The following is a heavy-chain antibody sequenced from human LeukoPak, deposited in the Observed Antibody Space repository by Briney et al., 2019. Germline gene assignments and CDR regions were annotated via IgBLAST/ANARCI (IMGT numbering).Heavy chain of an antibody. CDR2: INHSGST. Sequence: SETLSLTCAVYGGSFSGYYWSWIRQPPGKGLEWIGEINHSGSTNYNPSLKSRVTLSVDTSKNQFSLKLSSVTAADTAVYYCARGTGASWFDPWGQGTLVTVSS. V-gene: IGHV4-34*01. CDR3: ARGTGASWFDP. CDR1: GGSFSGYY. J-gene: IGHJ5*02.